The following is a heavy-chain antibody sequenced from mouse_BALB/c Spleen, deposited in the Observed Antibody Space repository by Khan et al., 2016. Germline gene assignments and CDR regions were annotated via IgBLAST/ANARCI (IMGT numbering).Heavy chain of an antibody. Sequence: QVRLQQSGAELSKPGASVKMSCKASGYTFTSYWMHWVKQRPGQGLEWIGFINPSTGYTEYIQKFKDKATLTADKSSSTAYMQLSSLTSDDSAVYYGARGGIYYGYDGGAMDDWGQGTSVTVSS. V-gene: IGHV1-7*01. D-gene: IGHD2-2*01. CDR2: INPSTGYT. CDR3: ARGGIYYGYDGGAMDD. J-gene: IGHJ4*01. CDR1: GYTFTSYW.